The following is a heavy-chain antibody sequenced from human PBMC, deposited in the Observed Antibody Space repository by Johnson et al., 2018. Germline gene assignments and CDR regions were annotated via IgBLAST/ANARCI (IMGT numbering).Heavy chain of an antibody. V-gene: IGHV1-8*01. CDR2: MNPNSGNT. CDR3: ARGDTIFDY. CDR1: GYTFTSYD. Sequence: QVQLVESGAEVRKPGASVKVSCKASGYTFTSYDINWVRQAPGQGLEWMGWMNPNSGNTGYAQKFQGRIAMTRNTSINTAYMDLSSLRYEDTAVYYCARGDTIFDYWGQGTLVTVSS. J-gene: IGHJ4*02. D-gene: IGHD3-3*01.